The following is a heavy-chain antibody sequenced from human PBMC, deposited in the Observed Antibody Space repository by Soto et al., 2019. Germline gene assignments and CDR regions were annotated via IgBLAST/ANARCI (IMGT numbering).Heavy chain of an antibody. CDR3: ARGYCSSTSCYFRWFDP. Sequence: ASVKVSCKASGYTFTSYGISWVRQAPGQGLEWMGWISAYNGNTNYAQKLQGRVTMTTDTSTSTAYMELRSLRSDDSAVYYCARGYCSSTSCYFRWFDPWGQGTLVTVSS. CDR2: ISAYNGNT. CDR1: GYTFTSYG. V-gene: IGHV1-18*01. D-gene: IGHD2-2*01. J-gene: IGHJ5*02.